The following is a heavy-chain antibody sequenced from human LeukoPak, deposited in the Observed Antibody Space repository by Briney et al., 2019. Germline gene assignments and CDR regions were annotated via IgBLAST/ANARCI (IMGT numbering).Heavy chain of an antibody. CDR1: GFTFSSYA. Sequence: GRSLRLSCAASGFTFSSYAMHWVRQAPGKGLEWVAVISYDGSNKYYADSVKGRFTISRDNSKNTLYLQMNSLRAEDTAVYYCARAWHGWLHPYYYGMDVWGQGTTVTVSS. D-gene: IGHD5-24*01. J-gene: IGHJ6*02. CDR3: ARAWHGWLHPYYYGMDV. V-gene: IGHV3-30*04. CDR2: ISYDGSNK.